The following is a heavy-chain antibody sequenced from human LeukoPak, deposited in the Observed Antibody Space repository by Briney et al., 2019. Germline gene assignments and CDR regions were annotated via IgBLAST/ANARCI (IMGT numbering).Heavy chain of an antibody. D-gene: IGHD5-12*01. J-gene: IGHJ5*02. CDR3: AKGPGYSRNNWFDP. V-gene: IGHV3-9*01. CDR1: GFTFDDYA. Sequence: PGGSLRLSCAASGFTFDDYAMHWVRQAPGKGLEWVSGISWNSGSIGYADSVKGRFTISRDNAKNSLYLQMNSLRAKDTALYYCAKGPGYSRNNWFDPWGQGTLVTVSS. CDR2: ISWNSGSI.